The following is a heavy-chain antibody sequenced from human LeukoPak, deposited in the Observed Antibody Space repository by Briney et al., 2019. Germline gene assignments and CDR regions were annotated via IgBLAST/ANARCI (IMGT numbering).Heavy chain of an antibody. J-gene: IGHJ4*02. V-gene: IGHV3-66*01. CDR3: ARDLGGYSYGYVFDY. Sequence: GGALRLSCAASGFTVSSNYMSWVRQAPGKGLEWVSVIFTAGSTFYADSVKGRFNISRDNSKNTLYLQMNSLRAEDTAVYYCARDLGGYSYGYVFDYWGQGTLVTVSS. CDR1: GFTVSSNY. CDR2: IFTAGST. D-gene: IGHD5-18*01.